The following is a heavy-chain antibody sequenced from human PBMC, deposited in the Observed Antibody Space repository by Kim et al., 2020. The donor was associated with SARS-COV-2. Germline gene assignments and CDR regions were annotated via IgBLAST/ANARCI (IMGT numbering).Heavy chain of an antibody. D-gene: IGHD3-22*01. CDR2: IYYSGST. CDR3: ARAPITMIVVVQAFDI. V-gene: IGHV4-31*03. J-gene: IGHJ3*02. Sequence: SETLSLTCTVSGGSISSGGYYWSWIRQHPGKGLEWIGYIYYSGSTYYNPSLKSRVTISVDTSKNQFSLKLSSVTAAETAVYYCARAPITMIVVVQAFDIWGQGTMVTVSS. CDR1: GGSISSGGYY.